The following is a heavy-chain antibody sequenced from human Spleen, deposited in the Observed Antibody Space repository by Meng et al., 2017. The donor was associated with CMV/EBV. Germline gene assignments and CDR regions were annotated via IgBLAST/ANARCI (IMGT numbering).Heavy chain of an antibody. CDR1: GFTFSSYS. CDR2: ISSSSSYI. V-gene: IGHV3-21*01. Sequence: GGSLRLSCAASGFTFSSYSMNWVRQAPGKGLEWVSSISSSSSYIYYADSVKGRFTISRDNAKNSLYLQMNSLRAEDTAVYYCARECCSSTSCWCYYGMDVWGQGIKVTVSS. J-gene: IGHJ6*02. CDR3: ARECCSSTSCWCYYGMDV. D-gene: IGHD2-2*01.